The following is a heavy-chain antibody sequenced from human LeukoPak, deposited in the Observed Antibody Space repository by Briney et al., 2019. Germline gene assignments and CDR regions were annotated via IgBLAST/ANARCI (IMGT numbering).Heavy chain of an antibody. CDR2: IYYSGST. V-gene: IGHV4-39*07. CDR3: ARIRGFGADYYYYYMDV. D-gene: IGHD3-10*01. J-gene: IGHJ6*03. CDR1: GGSISSSSYY. Sequence: PSETLSLTCTVSGGSISSSSYYWGWIRQPPGKGLEWIGSIYYSGSTYYNPSLKSRVTISVDTSKNQFSLNLSSVTAADTAVYYCARIRGFGADYYYYYMDVWGKGTTVTVSS.